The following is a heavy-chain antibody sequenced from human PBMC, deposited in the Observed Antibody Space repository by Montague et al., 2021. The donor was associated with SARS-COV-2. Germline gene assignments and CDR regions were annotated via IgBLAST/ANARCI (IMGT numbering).Heavy chain of an antibody. Sequence: CAISGDSVSSNSAAWNWIRQSPSRALEGLGRTYYRTKWYNDYAVSVKSRITINPDTFKNQFSLQLNSVTPEDTAVYYCARGLWFGELLSLYYYYGMDVWGQGTTVTVSS. D-gene: IGHD3-10*01. V-gene: IGHV6-1*01. CDR3: ARGLWFGELLSLYYYYGMDV. CDR2: TYYRTKWYN. CDR1: GDSVSSNSAA. J-gene: IGHJ6*02.